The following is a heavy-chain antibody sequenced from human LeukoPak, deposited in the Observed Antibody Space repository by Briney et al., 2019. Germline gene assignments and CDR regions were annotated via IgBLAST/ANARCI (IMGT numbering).Heavy chain of an antibody. J-gene: IGHJ4*02. CDR3: ARVPESVGINYFDS. CDR2: INYRGST. Sequence: SETLSLTCAAYGGSFSGNYWSWVRQPPGKGLDWIGEINYRGSTNYNPSLKSRVTISVDTSKNQFSLKVNSVTAADTAVYYCARVPESVGINYFDSWGQGTLVTVSS. CDR1: GGSFSGNY. D-gene: IGHD1-26*01. V-gene: IGHV4-34*01.